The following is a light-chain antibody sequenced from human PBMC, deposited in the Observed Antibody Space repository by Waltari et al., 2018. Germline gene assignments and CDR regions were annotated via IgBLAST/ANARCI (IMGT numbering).Light chain of an antibody. CDR1: HGISSA. CDR2: DAS. J-gene: IGKJ5*01. CDR3: QQLHSYPIT. V-gene: IGKV1-13*02. Sequence: AIHLTQSPSSLPASVGDTITIPCRASHGISSALAWYQQKPGESPKYLIYDASLLKIGVPSRFSGSASGTDFTLTITSLQPEDFATYYCQQLHSYPITFGQGTRLEIK.